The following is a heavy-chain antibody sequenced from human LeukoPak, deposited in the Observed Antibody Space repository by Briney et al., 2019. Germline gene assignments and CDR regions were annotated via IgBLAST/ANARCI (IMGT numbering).Heavy chain of an antibody. V-gene: IGHV3-33*01. CDR2: IWYDGSDE. Sequence: GRSLRLSCAASGFAFSAYDMHWVRQAPGKGLEWVAIIWYDGSDENYADSVKVRFTISRDNSKNTLYLQMNSLSAEDTAVYYCARNSYGGYIFDYWGQGTLVTVSS. CDR3: ARNSYGGYIFDY. J-gene: IGHJ4*02. CDR1: GFAFSAYD. D-gene: IGHD5-12*01.